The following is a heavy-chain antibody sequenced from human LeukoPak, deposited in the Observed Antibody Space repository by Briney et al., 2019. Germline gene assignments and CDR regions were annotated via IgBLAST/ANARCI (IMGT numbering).Heavy chain of an antibody. V-gene: IGHV3-7*01. CDR2: IKQDGSEK. D-gene: IGHD2-8*01. CDR3: ARARGYCTNGVCYHDY. Sequence: TGGSLRLSCAASGFTFSSYWMSWVRQAPGKGLEWVANIKQDGSEKYYVDSVKGRFTISRDNAKNPLYLQMNSLRAEDTAVYYCARARGYCTNGVCYHDYWGQGTLVTVSS. J-gene: IGHJ4*02. CDR1: GFTFSSYW.